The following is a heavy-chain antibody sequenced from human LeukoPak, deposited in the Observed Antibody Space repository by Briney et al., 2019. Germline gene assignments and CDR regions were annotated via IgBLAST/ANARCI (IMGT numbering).Heavy chain of an antibody. CDR3: ASTRGSSASRGFDI. Sequence: SGTLSLTCAVSGGSISSSNWWSWVRQPPGKGLEWIGEIYHSGSTNYNPSLKSRVTISVDKSKNQFSLKLSSVTAANTAVYYCASTRGSSASRGFDIWGQGTMVTVSS. D-gene: IGHD3-16*01. CDR1: GGSISSSNW. J-gene: IGHJ3*02. V-gene: IGHV4-4*02. CDR2: IYHSGST.